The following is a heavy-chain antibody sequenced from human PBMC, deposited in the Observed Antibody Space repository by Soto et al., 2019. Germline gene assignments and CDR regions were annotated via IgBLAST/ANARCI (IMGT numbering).Heavy chain of an antibody. CDR3: ARVGGVSHYYYYGMDV. D-gene: IGHD2-8*01. J-gene: IGHJ6*02. V-gene: IGHV4-30-4*01. CDR1: GGSISSGDYY. Sequence: PSETLSLTCTVSGGSISSGDYYWSWIRQPPGKGLEWIGYIYYGGSTYYNPSLKSRVTISVGTSKNQFSLKLSSVTAADTAVYYCARVGGVSHYYYYGMDVWGQGTTVTVSS. CDR2: IYYGGST.